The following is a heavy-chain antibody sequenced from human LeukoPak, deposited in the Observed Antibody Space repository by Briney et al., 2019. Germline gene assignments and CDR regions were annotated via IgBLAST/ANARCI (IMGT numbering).Heavy chain of an antibody. CDR1: GGTSSSYA. Sequence: SVKVSCKASGGTSSSYAISWVRQAPGQGLEWMGGIFPIFGTANYAQKFQGRVTITADESTSTAYMELSSLRSEDTAVYYCASGVYSYGYFDYWGQGTLVTVSS. CDR2: IFPIFGTA. J-gene: IGHJ4*02. CDR3: ASGVYSYGYFDY. V-gene: IGHV1-69*13. D-gene: IGHD5-18*01.